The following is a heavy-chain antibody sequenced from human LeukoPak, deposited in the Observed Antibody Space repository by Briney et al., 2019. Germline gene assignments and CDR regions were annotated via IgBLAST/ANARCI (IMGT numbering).Heavy chain of an antibody. CDR3: ARDEPDYVWGSYRYIREFDY. J-gene: IGHJ4*02. D-gene: IGHD3-16*02. Sequence: PGGSLRLSCAASGFTFSDYYMSRIRQAPGKGLEWVSYISSSGSTIYYADSVKGRFTISRDNAKNSLYLQMNSLRAEDTAVYYCARDEPDYVWGSYRYIREFDYWGQGTLVTVSS. CDR1: GFTFSDYY. CDR2: ISSSGSTI. V-gene: IGHV3-11*04.